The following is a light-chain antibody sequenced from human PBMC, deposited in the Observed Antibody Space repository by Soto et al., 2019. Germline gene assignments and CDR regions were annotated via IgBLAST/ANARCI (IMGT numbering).Light chain of an antibody. V-gene: IGKV3-20*01. CDR3: QPYITSRWT. J-gene: IGKJ1*01. Sequence: EIVLTQSPGTLSLSPGERATLSCRATQTVASNYFAWYQQKPGQAPRLLMNGASSRATGVPARFSGSGSGTDSTLTISRLQFLDFAVRYYQPYITSRWTFGQGTNVDI. CDR1: QTVASNY. CDR2: GAS.